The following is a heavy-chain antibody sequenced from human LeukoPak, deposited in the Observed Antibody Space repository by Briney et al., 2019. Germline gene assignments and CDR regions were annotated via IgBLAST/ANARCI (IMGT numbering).Heavy chain of an antibody. Sequence: PSQTLSLTCTVSGGSLSSGSYYWSWIRQPAGKELEWIGRIYTSGSTNYNPSLKSRVTISVDTSKNQFSLKLSSVSAADTAVYYCARGGDRFDYWGQGTLVTVSS. V-gene: IGHV4-61*02. CDR3: ARGGDRFDY. J-gene: IGHJ4*02. CDR1: GGSLSSGSYY. CDR2: IYTSGST. D-gene: IGHD4-17*01.